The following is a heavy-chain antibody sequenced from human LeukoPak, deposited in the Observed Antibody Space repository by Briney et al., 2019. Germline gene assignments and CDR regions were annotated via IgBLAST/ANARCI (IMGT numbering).Heavy chain of an antibody. V-gene: IGHV3-23*01. J-gene: IGHJ4*02. CDR1: GFTFSSYA. Sequence: GGSLRLSCAASGFTFSSYAMSWVRQAPGKGLEWVSAISGSGGSTYYAGSVKGRFTISRDNSKNTLYLQMNSLRAEDTAVYYCAKDLRIWAVVVYRTGPADYWGQGTLVTVSS. D-gene: IGHD2-15*01. CDR3: AKDLRIWAVVVYRTGPADY. CDR2: ISGSGGST.